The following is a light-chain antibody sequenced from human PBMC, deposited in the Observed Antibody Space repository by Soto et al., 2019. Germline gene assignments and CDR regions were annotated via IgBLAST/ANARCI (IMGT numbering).Light chain of an antibody. V-gene: IGKV1-39*01. CDR1: QSINTY. J-gene: IGKJ2*01. CDR3: QHTYSAPYT. Sequence: DIQVTQSPSSLSASVGDRVTITCRASQSINTYLNWYQQKPGKAPSLLIYASSSLQGGVPSRFSGTISGTDFTLTISSLQPEDFATYYCQHTYSAPYTFGPGTKLDI. CDR2: ASS.